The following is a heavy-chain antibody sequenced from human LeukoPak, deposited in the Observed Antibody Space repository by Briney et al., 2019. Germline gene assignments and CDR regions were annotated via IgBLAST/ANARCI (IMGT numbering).Heavy chain of an antibody. CDR3: ASADSSGYLGFDL. D-gene: IGHD3-22*01. J-gene: IGHJ2*01. V-gene: IGHV4-30-4*01. CDR1: GVSISSGDYY. Sequence: SETLSLTCTVSGVSISSGDYYWSWIRQPPGKGLEWIGYIYYSGSTYYNPSLKSRVTISVDTSKNQFSLKLSSVTAADTAVYYCASADSSGYLGFDLWGRGTLVTVSS. CDR2: IYYSGST.